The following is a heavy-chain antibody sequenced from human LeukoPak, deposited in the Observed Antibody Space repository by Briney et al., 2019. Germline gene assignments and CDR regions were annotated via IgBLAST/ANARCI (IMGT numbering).Heavy chain of an antibody. D-gene: IGHD2-15*01. CDR3: ARHCSGNSCYFAFDV. J-gene: IGHJ3*01. CDR2: IYYSGST. CDR1: GDSISSSSYY. V-gene: IGHV4-39*01. Sequence: SETLSLTCTVFGDSISSSSYYWGWIRQPPGKGLEWIGSIYYSGSTYYNPSLKSRVAISVDTSKNHFSLNLISMTAADTAVYYCARHCSGNSCYFAFDVWGQGTMVTVS.